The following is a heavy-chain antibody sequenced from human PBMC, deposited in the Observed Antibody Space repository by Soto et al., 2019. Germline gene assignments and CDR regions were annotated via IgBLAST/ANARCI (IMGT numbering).Heavy chain of an antibody. D-gene: IGHD2-15*01. CDR1: GFTFSSYG. CDR3: ARGIVYYYYYGMDV. J-gene: IGHJ6*02. CDR2: IWYDGSNK. V-gene: IGHV3-33*01. Sequence: QVQLVESGGGVVQPGRSLRLSCAASGFTFSSYGMHWVRQAPGKGLEWVAVIWYDGSNKYYADSVKGRFTISRDNSKNTLDLQMNSLRAEDTAVYYCARGIVYYYYYGMDVWGQGTTVTVSS.